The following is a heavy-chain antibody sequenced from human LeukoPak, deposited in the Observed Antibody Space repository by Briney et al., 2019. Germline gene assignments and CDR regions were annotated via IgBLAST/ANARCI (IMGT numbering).Heavy chain of an antibody. D-gene: IGHD5-18*01. CDR3: ARYGYSYGHYYFDY. Sequence: SETLSLTCTVSGGSISSSSYYWGWIRQPPGKGLEWIGSIYYSGSTYYNPSLKSRVTVSVDTSKNQFSLKLSSVTAADTAVYYCARYGYSYGHYYFDYWGQGTLVTVSS. CDR2: IYYSGST. J-gene: IGHJ4*02. V-gene: IGHV4-39*01. CDR1: GGSISSSSYY.